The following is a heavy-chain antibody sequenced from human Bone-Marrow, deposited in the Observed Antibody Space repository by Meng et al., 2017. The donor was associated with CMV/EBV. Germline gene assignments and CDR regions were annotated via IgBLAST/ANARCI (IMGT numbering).Heavy chain of an antibody. V-gene: IGHV1-8*03. Sequence: ASVKVSCKASGYTFTGYYMHWVRQATGQGLEWMGWMNPNSGNTGYAQKFQGRVTITRNTSISTAYMELSSLRSEDTAVYYCARGTFWVTIFGVVIKNGMDVWGQGTTVTVSS. CDR2: MNPNSGNT. CDR1: GYTFTGYY. CDR3: ARGTFWVTIFGVVIKNGMDV. J-gene: IGHJ6*02. D-gene: IGHD3-3*01.